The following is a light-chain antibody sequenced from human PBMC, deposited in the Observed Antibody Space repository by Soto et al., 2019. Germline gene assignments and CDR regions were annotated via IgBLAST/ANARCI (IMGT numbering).Light chain of an antibody. V-gene: IGKV3-15*01. CDR2: GAS. CDR1: QSVSSSY. CDR3: RQYDNWPWT. Sequence: EIVFTQSPCTLSLSPGERATLSCRASQSVSSSYLAWYQQKPGQAPRLLIYGASTRVTGFPATFFSSGAGAACTRPISSLQYDDVVVDYCRQYDNWPWTFGQGTKVDIK. J-gene: IGKJ1*01.